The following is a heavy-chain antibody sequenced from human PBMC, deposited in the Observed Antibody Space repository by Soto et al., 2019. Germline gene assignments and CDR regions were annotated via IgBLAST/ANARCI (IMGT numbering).Heavy chain of an antibody. CDR1: GSTFSGFY. D-gene: IGHD6-19*01. CDR3: ASAAVTGTAGLDF. V-gene: IGHV1-2*02. J-gene: IGHJ4*02. Sequence: AXVKVSCTASGSTFSGFYMHWVRQAPGQGLEWMGWINPNSGGTKSAEKFQGRVTMTRDTSISTAYMELSRLTSDDTAVYYCASAAVTGTAGLDFWGQGSQVTVSS. CDR2: INPNSGGT.